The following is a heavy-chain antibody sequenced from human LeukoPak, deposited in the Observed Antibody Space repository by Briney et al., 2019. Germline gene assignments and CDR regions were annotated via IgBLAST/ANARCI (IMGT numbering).Heavy chain of an antibody. CDR1: GYTFTSYD. Sequence: ASVKVSCKASGYTFTSYDINWVRQATGQGPEWVGWMNPNSGNTGYAQKFQGRVTMTRNTSISTAYMELSTLRSEDTAVYYCAARGASSSSLRPLDYWGQGTLVTVSS. D-gene: IGHD6-6*01. CDR2: MNPNSGNT. J-gene: IGHJ4*02. CDR3: AARGASSSSLRPLDY. V-gene: IGHV1-8*01.